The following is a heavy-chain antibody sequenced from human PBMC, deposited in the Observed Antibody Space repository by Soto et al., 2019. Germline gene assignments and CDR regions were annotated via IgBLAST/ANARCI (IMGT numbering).Heavy chain of an antibody. CDR1: GYSFTSYW. CDR2: IYPGDSDT. D-gene: IGHD3-22*01. CDR3: ARSHTYYYYDSKLTRYYYGMDV. J-gene: IGHJ6*02. Sequence: PGESLKISCKGSGYSFTSYWIGWVRQMPGKGLEWMGIIYPGDSDTRYSPSFQGQVTISADKSISTAYLQWSSLKASDTAMYYCARSHTYYYYDSKLTRYYYGMDVWGQGTTVTVSS. V-gene: IGHV5-51*01.